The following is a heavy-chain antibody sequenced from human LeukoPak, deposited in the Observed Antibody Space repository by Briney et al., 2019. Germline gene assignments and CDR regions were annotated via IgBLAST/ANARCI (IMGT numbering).Heavy chain of an antibody. CDR3: ARDSSSSWYFADY. CDR1: GYTFTGYY. Sequence: ASVKVSCKASGYTFTGYYMHWVRQAPGQGLEWMGWINPNSGGTNYAQKFQGRVTMTRDTSISTAYMELSSLRSEDTAVYYCARDSSSSWYFADYWGQGTLVTVSS. V-gene: IGHV1-2*02. J-gene: IGHJ4*02. CDR2: INPNSGGT. D-gene: IGHD6-13*01.